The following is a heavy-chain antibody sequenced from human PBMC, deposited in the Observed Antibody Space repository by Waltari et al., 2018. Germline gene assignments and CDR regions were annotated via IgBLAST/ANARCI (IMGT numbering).Heavy chain of an antibody. J-gene: IGHJ5*02. V-gene: IGHV1-3*01. CDR1: GYTFTSYA. CDR2: INAGNGNT. CDR3: ATGVTYCSGGSCYSSVWFDP. Sequence: QVQLVQSGAEVKKPGASVKVSCKASGYTFTSYAMHWVRQAPGQRLEWMGWINAGNGNTKYSQKFQGRVTITRDTSASTAYMELSSLRSEDTAVYYCATGVTYCSGGSCYSSVWFDPWGQGTLVTVSS. D-gene: IGHD2-15*01.